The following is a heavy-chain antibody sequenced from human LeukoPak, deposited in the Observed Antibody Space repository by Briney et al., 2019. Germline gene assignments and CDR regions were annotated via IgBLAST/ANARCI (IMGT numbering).Heavy chain of an antibody. J-gene: IGHJ4*02. CDR1: GFTFITFE. CDR3: ARGRGVLRFLEWQSPYYFDY. CDR2: ISSSGGTI. D-gene: IGHD3-3*01. Sequence: PGGSLRLSCAASGFTFITFEMNWVRQAPGKGLEWVSYISSSGGTIYYADSVKGRFTISRDNAKNSLYLQMNSLRAEDTAVYYCARGRGVLRFLEWQSPYYFDYWGQGTLVTVSS. V-gene: IGHV3-48*03.